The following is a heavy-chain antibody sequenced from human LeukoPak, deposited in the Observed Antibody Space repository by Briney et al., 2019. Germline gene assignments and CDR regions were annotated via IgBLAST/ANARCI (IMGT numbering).Heavy chain of an antibody. V-gene: IGHV4-59*12. CDR2: IYYSGST. CDR3: ARELNSGYDWEGYFDY. J-gene: IGHJ4*02. Sequence: SETLSLTCTVSGGSISSYYWSWIRQPPGKGLEWIGYIYYSGSTNYKSSLKSRVTISVDTSKNQFSLKLSSVTAADTAVYYCARELNSGYDWEGYFDYWGQGTLVTVSS. CDR1: GGSISSYY. D-gene: IGHD5-12*01.